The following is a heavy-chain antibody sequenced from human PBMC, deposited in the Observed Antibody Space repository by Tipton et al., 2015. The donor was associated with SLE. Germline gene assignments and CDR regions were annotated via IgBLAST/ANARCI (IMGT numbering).Heavy chain of an antibody. CDR1: GGSITSSSYY. V-gene: IGHV4-61*02. J-gene: IGHJ4*02. Sequence: TLSLTCTVSGGSITSSSYYWGWIRQPAGKGLEWIGRIYTSGSTNYNPSLKSRVTISVDTSKNQFSLKLTSVTAADTAVFYCARDQDSSFDLWGQGTLVTVSS. D-gene: IGHD3-9*01. CDR3: ARDQDSSFDL. CDR2: IYTSGST.